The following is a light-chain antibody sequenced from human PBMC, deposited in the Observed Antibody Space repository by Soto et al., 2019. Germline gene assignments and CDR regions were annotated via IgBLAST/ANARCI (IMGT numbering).Light chain of an antibody. V-gene: IGLV2-14*01. CDR3: SSYTSSSTRV. CDR2: EVS. Sequence: QSVLTQPASGSGSPGQSITISCTGTSSDAGGYNYVSWYQQHPGKAPKLMIYEVSNRPSGVSNRFSGSKSGNTASLTISGLQAEDEADYYCSSYTSSSTRVFGGGTKLTVL. CDR1: SSDAGGYNY. J-gene: IGLJ3*02.